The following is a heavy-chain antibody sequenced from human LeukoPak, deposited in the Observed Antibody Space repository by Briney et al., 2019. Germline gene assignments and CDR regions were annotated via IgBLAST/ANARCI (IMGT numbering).Heavy chain of an antibody. V-gene: IGHV1-69*05. CDR3: ARTYYYDSSGYSNYFDY. Sequence: SVKVSCKASGGTFSSYAISWVRQAPGQGLEWMGGIIPIFGTANYAQKFQGRVTITTDESTSTAYMELSSLRSEDTAVYYCARTYYYDSSGYSNYFDYWAREPWSPSPQ. D-gene: IGHD3-22*01. CDR2: IIPIFGTA. J-gene: IGHJ4*02. CDR1: GGTFSSYA.